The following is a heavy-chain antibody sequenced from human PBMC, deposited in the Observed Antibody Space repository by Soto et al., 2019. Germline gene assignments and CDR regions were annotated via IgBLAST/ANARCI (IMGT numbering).Heavy chain of an antibody. D-gene: IGHD4-17*01. CDR3: AKDMKWGGMTTIHYFDS. V-gene: IGHV3-9*01. CDR2: ISANGDNV. CDR1: GFTVGDYA. Sequence: PGGSLRLSCVASGFTVGDYAMHWVRQAPGKGLEWVSGISANGDNVDYANSVKGRFTVSRDNAKNSLFLQMNSLRPEDTALYYCAKDMKWGGMTTIHYFDSWGQGT. J-gene: IGHJ4*02.